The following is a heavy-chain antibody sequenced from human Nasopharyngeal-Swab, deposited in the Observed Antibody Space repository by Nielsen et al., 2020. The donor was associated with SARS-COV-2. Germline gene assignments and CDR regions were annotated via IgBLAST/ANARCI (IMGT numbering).Heavy chain of an antibody. V-gene: IGHV3-21*01. CDR2: ISSSSSYI. CDR3: ARNTARGREGKNY. J-gene: IGHJ4*02. Sequence: WIRQPPGKGLEWVSSISSSSSYIYYADSVKGRFTISRDNAKNSLYLQMNSLRAEDTAVYYRARNTARGREGKNYWGQGTLVTVSS. D-gene: IGHD1/OR15-1a*01.